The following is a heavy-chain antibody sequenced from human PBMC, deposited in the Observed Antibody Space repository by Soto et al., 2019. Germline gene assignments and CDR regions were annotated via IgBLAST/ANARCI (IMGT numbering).Heavy chain of an antibody. J-gene: IGHJ6*04. CDR1: GGSISSYY. CDR2: IYYSGST. Sequence: SETLSLTCTVSGGSISSYYWTWIRQHPGKGLEWIGYIYYSGSTYYNPSLKSRVTISVDTSKNQFSLKLSSVTAADTAVYYCARDSDITMVRGIKSSLVWGKGTTVTVSS. D-gene: IGHD3-10*01. V-gene: IGHV4-59*06. CDR3: ARDSDITMVRGIKSSLV.